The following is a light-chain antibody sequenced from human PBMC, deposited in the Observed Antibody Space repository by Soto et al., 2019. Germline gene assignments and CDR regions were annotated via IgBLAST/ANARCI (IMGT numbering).Light chain of an antibody. Sequence: EIVLTQSPGTLSLSPGERATLSCRASQSVSSRYLAWYQQKPGQAPRLLIYGESGRATGITDRCIGSGSGTDFPLTISRLAPADFALYYCQQYDSSPQPFGQGTKVDIK. V-gene: IGKV3-20*01. J-gene: IGKJ1*01. CDR3: QQYDSSPQP. CDR1: QSVSSRY. CDR2: GES.